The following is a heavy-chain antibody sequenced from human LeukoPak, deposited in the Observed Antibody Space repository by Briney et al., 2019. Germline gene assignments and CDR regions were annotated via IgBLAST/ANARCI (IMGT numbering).Heavy chain of an antibody. V-gene: IGHV1-69*04. D-gene: IGHD3-22*01. Sequence: SVKVSCTASGGTFSSYAISWVRQAPGQGLEWMGRIIPILGIANYAQKFQGGVTITADKSTSTAYMELSSLRSEDTAVYYCARRKYYYDSSGYPAEYFQHWGQGTLVTVSS. CDR2: IIPILGIA. J-gene: IGHJ1*01. CDR1: GGTFSSYA. CDR3: ARRKYYYDSSGYPAEYFQH.